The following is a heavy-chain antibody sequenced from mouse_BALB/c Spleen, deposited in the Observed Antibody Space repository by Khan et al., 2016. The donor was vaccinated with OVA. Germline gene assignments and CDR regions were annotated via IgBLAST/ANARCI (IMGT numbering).Heavy chain of an antibody. CDR2: IYPGSDNI. CDR3: AREILRGYFDY. V-gene: IGHV1-77*01. Sequence: QVQLQQAGAELARPGASVKLSCKASGYTFTDHFINWVKQRTGQGLEWIGEIYPGSDNIYYNEKFKGKATLTADKSSSTAYMQLSSLTSEDSAVYFCAREILRGYFDYWGQGTTLTVSS. CDR1: GYTFTDHF. D-gene: IGHD1-1*01. J-gene: IGHJ2*01.